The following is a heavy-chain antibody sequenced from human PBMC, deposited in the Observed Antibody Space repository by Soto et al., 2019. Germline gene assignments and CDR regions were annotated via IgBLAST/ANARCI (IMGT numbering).Heavy chain of an antibody. J-gene: IGHJ5*02. CDR2: IYYSGST. V-gene: IGHV4-59*01. CDR3: ARDRITMGGWFDT. CDR1: GGSISSYY. D-gene: IGHD3-10*01. Sequence: SETLSLTCTVSGGSISSYYWSWIRQPPGKGLEWIGYIYYSGSTNYNPSLKSRVTISVDTSKNQFSLKLSSVTAADTAVYYCARDRITMGGWFDTWGQGTLVTVS.